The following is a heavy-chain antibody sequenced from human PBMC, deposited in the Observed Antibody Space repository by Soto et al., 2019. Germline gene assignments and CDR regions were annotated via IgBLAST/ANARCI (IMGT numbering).Heavy chain of an antibody. CDR2: INPNGGST. D-gene: IGHD3-16*01. Sequence: QVQLVQSGAEVKKPGASVKISCEASGYSFTSQYVHWVRQAPGQGLEWMGIINPNGGSTTYAQKFQGRGTVPRETAMRNGYRGLSTLASEATAVSSLVRRPWVQPGGGGTEPLDIWGQGTMVTVAS. J-gene: IGHJ3*02. V-gene: IGHV1-46*03. CDR3: VRRPWVQPGGGGTEPLDI. CDR1: GYSFTSQY.